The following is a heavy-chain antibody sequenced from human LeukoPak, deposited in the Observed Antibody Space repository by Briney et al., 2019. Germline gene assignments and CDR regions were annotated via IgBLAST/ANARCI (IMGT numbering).Heavy chain of an antibody. D-gene: IGHD3-22*01. J-gene: IGHJ4*02. Sequence: SETLSLTCTVFGGSISTYYWSWIRQPPGKGLEWIGYIYYSGSTNYNPSLKSRVTISVDTSKNQFSLKVSSVTAADTGVYYCARHGTYYDSSGYPDYWGQGTLVTVSS. CDR3: ARHGTYYDSSGYPDY. V-gene: IGHV4-59*01. CDR2: IYYSGST. CDR1: GGSISTYY.